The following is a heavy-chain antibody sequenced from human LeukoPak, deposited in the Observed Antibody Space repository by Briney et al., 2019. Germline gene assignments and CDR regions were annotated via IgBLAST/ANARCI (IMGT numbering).Heavy chain of an antibody. Sequence: ASVKVSCKASGYTFSGHYMHWVRQAPGQGLEWMGWIYPDSGGTNYAQKFQGRVTMTRDTSISTAYMELRRLKSDDTAMYYCARVVGFGDYPFDYWGQGTLVTVSS. CDR3: ARVVGFGDYPFDY. CDR1: GYTFSGHY. D-gene: IGHD4-17*01. CDR2: IYPDSGGT. V-gene: IGHV1-2*02. J-gene: IGHJ4*02.